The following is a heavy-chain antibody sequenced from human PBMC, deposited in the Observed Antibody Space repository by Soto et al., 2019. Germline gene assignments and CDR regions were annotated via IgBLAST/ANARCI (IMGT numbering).Heavy chain of an antibody. Sequence: VHLVQSGAEVKKPGASVKVSCKGSGYAFTTYGITWVRQAPGKGLERMGWIRAHNGNTNYAQNLQGRVTVTRDTSTNTAYMELRGLKSDDKAVYDCAKGGYGDYWGQGALVTVSS. D-gene: IGHD1-1*01. V-gene: IGHV1-18*01. CDR2: IRAHNGNT. J-gene: IGHJ4*02. CDR3: AKGGYGDY. CDR1: GYAFTTYG.